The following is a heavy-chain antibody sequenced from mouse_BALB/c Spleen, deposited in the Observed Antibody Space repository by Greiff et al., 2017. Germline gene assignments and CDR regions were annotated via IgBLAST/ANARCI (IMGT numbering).Heavy chain of an antibody. J-gene: IGHJ4*01. CDR3: ARLGNEEDAMDY. Sequence: DVKLVESGGGLVQPGESLKLSCESNEYEFPSHDMSWVRKTPEKRLELVAAINSDGGSTYYPDTMERRFIISRDNTKKTLYLQMSSLRSEDTALYYCARLGNEEDAMDYWGQGTSVTVSS. D-gene: IGHD2-1*01. CDR1: EYEFPSHD. CDR2: INSDGGST. V-gene: IGHV5-2*01.